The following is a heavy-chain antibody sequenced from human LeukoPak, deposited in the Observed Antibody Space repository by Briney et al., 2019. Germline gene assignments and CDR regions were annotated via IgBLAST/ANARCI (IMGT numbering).Heavy chain of an antibody. D-gene: IGHD5-18*01. CDR1: GFTFDDYA. CDR3: ATDDRLWAMVDYYFDY. CDR2: ISWNSGSI. V-gene: IGHV3-9*01. J-gene: IGHJ4*02. Sequence: PGRSLRLSCAASGFTFDDYAMHWVRQAPGKGLEWVSGISWNSGSIGYADSVKGRFTISRDNAKNSLYLQMNSLRAEDTALYYCATDDRLWAMVDYYFDYWGQGTLVTVSS.